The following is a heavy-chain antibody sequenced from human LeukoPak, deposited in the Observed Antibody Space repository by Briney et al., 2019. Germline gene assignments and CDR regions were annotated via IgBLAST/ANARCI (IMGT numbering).Heavy chain of an antibody. D-gene: IGHD3-22*01. Sequence: GESLKISCKGSEYSFTSYWIGWVRQMPGKGLEWMGIIYPGDSDTRYSPSSQGQVTISADKSISTAYLQWSSLKASDTAMYYCARIPYYYDSSGYHFDYWGQGTLVTVSS. J-gene: IGHJ4*02. V-gene: IGHV5-51*01. CDR2: IYPGDSDT. CDR1: EYSFTSYW. CDR3: ARIPYYYDSSGYHFDY.